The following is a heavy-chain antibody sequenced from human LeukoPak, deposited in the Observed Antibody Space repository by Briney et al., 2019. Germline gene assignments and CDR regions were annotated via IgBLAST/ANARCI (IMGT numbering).Heavy chain of an antibody. D-gene: IGHD2-2*01. Sequence: GSSVKVSCKASGGTFSSYAISWVRQAPGQGLEWMGMINPSGGSTSYAQKFQGRVTMTRDTSTSTVYMELSSLRSEDTAVYYWARGRRGVRRVPACPKLFHPWGPGNPGTGS. V-gene: IGHV1-46*01. CDR2: INPSGGST. CDR3: ARGRRGVRRVPACPKLFHP. J-gene: IGHJ5*02. CDR1: GGTFSSYA.